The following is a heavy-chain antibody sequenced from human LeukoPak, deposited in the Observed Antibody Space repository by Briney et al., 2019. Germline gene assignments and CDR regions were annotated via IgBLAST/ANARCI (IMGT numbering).Heavy chain of an antibody. CDR1: GGSIDSDVHY. CDR2: VYVSGIT. Sequence: PSETLSLTCTVSGGSIDSDVHYWSWLQQPAGGGLEWIGRVYVSGITNYNPSLKSRVSISMDTSKNQFSLKLSSVTAADTAVYYCARDPVRDGAARDYWGQGILVTVSS. V-gene: IGHV4-61*02. CDR3: ARDPVRDGAARDY. J-gene: IGHJ4*02. D-gene: IGHD6-6*01.